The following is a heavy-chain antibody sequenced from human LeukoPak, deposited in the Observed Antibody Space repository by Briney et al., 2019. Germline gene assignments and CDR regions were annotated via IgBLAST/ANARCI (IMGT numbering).Heavy chain of an antibody. CDR3: ATVSPNWFDP. CDR1: GYTFTGYY. CDR2: FDPEDGET. J-gene: IGHJ5*02. V-gene: IGHV1-24*01. Sequence: GASVKVSCKASGYTFTGYYMHWVRQAPGKGLEWMGGFDPEDGETIYAQKFQGRVTMTEDTSTDTAYMELSSLRSEDTAVYYCATVSPNWFDPWGQGTLVTVSS.